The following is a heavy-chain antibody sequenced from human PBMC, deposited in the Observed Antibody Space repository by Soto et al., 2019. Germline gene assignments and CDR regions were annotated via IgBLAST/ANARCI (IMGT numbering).Heavy chain of an antibody. CDR1: GFTFSSYA. CDR3: ARPYSSGWYGDLDY. V-gene: IGHV3-30-3*01. D-gene: IGHD6-19*01. CDR2: ISYDGSNK. Sequence: QVQLVESGGGVAQPGRSLRLSCTASGFTFSSYAMHWVRQAPGKGLEWVAVISYDGSNKYYADSVKGRFTISRDNSKNTIYLQMNSLRVEDTAVYYCARPYSSGWYGDLDYWGQGTLVTVSS. J-gene: IGHJ4*02.